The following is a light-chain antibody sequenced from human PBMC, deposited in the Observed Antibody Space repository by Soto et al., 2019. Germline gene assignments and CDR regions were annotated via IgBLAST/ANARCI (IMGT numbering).Light chain of an antibody. J-gene: IGKJ5*01. CDR1: QDISNY. V-gene: IGKV1-33*01. CDR2: DSS. CDR3: QQYYTLLIT. Sequence: DIQMTQSPSSLSASVGDRVTITCQASQDISNYLNWYQQKPGKAPKLLIYDSSNLETGVPSRFSGSGSATDFTFTISSLQPEDIATYYCQQYYTLLITFGQGTRLEIK.